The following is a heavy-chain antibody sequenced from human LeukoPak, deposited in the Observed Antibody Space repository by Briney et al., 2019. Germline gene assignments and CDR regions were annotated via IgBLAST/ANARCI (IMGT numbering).Heavy chain of an antibody. CDR3: ARAPGVLPWLGELLGLGY. V-gene: IGHV1-18*01. CDR1: GYTFTSYG. D-gene: IGHD3-10*01. Sequence: ASVKVSCKASGYTFTSYGISWVRQAPGQGLEWMGWISAYNGNTNYAQKLQGRVTMTTDTSTSTAYMELRSLSSDDTAVYYCARAPGVLPWLGELLGLGYWGQGTLVTVSS. CDR2: ISAYNGNT. J-gene: IGHJ4*02.